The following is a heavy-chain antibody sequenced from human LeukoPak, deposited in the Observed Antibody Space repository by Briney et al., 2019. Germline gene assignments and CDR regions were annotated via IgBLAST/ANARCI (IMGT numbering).Heavy chain of an antibody. D-gene: IGHD7-27*01. CDR2: VYYSGST. CDR3: ASNTGTVFDY. J-gene: IGHJ4*02. Sequence: SETLSLTCTVSGDFITAYYWSWIRQPPGKGLEWIGYVYYSGSTEYNPSLRSRVTISLEISKRQFSLNLTSVTAADTAVYYCASNTGTVFDYWGQGALVTVSS. V-gene: IGHV4-59*01. CDR1: GDFITAYY.